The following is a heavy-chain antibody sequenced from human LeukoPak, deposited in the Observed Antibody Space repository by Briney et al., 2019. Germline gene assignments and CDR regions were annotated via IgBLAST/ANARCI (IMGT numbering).Heavy chain of an antibody. V-gene: IGHV4-4*07. Sequence: SETPSLTCTVSGDSISSNSWTWIRQPAGEGLEWIGRISTSGSTYYNPSLKSRVTMSIDTSKNQFSLRLSSVTAADTAMYYCARGSSWFHYWGQGTLVTVSS. CDR3: ARGSSWFHY. D-gene: IGHD6-13*01. CDR1: GDSISSNS. J-gene: IGHJ4*02. CDR2: ISTSGST.